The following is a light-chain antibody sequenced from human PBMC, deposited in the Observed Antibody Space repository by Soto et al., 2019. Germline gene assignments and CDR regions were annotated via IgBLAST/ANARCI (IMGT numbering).Light chain of an antibody. V-gene: IGLV2-14*01. CDR3: SSYTSSSHVV. J-gene: IGLJ2*01. CDR1: SSDVGGYNY. CDR2: DVS. Sequence: QSALTQPASVSGSPGQSITISCTGTSSDVGGYNYVYWYQQHPGKAPQLMIYDVSNRPSGVSNRFSGSKSGNTASLTISGLQAEDEADYYCSSYTSSSHVVFGGGTKLTVL.